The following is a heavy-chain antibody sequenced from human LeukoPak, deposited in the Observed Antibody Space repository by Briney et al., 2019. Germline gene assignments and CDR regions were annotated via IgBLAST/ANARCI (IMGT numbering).Heavy chain of an antibody. D-gene: IGHD5-12*01. CDR3: ARGDGYDLY. CDR1: GGSISGYC. Sequence: SETLSLTCTVSGGSISGYCWSWIRQPPGKGLEWIGYICYSGSTRYNPSLKSRVIISVDTSKNQFSLKLSSLTAADTAVYYCARGDGYDLYWGQGTLVTVSS. J-gene: IGHJ4*02. CDR2: ICYSGST. V-gene: IGHV4-59*01.